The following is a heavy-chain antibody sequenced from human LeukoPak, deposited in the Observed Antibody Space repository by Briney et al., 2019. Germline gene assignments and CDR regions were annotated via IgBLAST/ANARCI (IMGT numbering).Heavy chain of an antibody. CDR1: GFTFSSYS. D-gene: IGHD3-10*01. CDR3: AREEVRGVDHYFDY. Sequence: PGGSLRLSCAASGFTFSSYSMNWVRQAPGKGLEWVSSISSSSSYIYYADSVKGRFTISRDNAKNSLYLQMNSLRAEDTAVYYCAREEVRGVDHYFDYWGQGTLVTVSS. CDR2: ISSSSSYI. J-gene: IGHJ4*02. V-gene: IGHV3-21*01.